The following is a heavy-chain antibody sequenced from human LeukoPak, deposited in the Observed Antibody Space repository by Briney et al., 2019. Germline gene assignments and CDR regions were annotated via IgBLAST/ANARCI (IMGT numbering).Heavy chain of an antibody. V-gene: IGHV4-34*01. CDR3: AKSIAARRAGYYFDY. Sequence: PSETLSLTCAVYGGSFSGYYWSWIRQPPGKGLEWIGEINHSGSTNYNPSLKSRVTISVDTSKNQFSLKLSSVTAADTAVYYCAKSIAARRAGYYFDYWGQGTLVTASS. J-gene: IGHJ4*02. D-gene: IGHD6-6*01. CDR2: INHSGST. CDR1: GGSFSGYY.